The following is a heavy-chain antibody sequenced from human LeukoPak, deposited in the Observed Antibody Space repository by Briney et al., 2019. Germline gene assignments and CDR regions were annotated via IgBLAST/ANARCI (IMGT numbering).Heavy chain of an antibody. D-gene: IGHD3-9*01. CDR3: ASQPYYDILTGYSHFDY. V-gene: IGHV4-39*01. CDR1: GGSISSSSYY. Sequence: SETLSLTCIVTGGSISSSSYYWGWSRQPPGKGLEWFGSIYYSGSTYYNPSLRSRVTISVDTSTNQFSLKLSSVTAADTAVYYCASQPYYDILTGYSHFDYWGQGTLVTVSS. CDR2: IYYSGST. J-gene: IGHJ4*02.